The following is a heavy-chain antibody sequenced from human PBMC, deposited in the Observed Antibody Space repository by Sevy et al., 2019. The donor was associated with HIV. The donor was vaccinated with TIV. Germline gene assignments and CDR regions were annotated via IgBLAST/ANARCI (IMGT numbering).Heavy chain of an antibody. J-gene: IGHJ5*02. CDR1: GGSISSYY. Sequence: SETLSLTCTVSGGSISSYYWSWIRQPPGKGLEWIGYIYYSGSTNYNPSLKSRVTISVDTSKNQFSLKLSSVTAADTAVYYCARGSWCELPRLHNWFDPWGQGTLVTVSS. CDR2: IYYSGST. V-gene: IGHV4-59*01. CDR3: ARGSWCELPRLHNWFDP. D-gene: IGHD1-26*01.